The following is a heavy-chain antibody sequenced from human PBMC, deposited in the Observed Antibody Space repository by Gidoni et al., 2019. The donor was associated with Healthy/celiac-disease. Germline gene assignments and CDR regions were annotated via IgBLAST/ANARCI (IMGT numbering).Heavy chain of an antibody. CDR1: GCSISRSSYY. CDR2: SSYSGST. Sequence: QLPLPESGPGLVKPSETPSPTCTFSGCSISRSSYYWGWIRQPPGKGLEWIGSSSYSGSTYYNPSLKRRVTISVDTSKNQFSLKLSAVTAADTAVYYCVAPGIAAAGGFDYWGQGTLVTVSS. D-gene: IGHD6-13*01. V-gene: IGHV4-39*07. J-gene: IGHJ4*02. CDR3: VAPGIAAAGGFDY.